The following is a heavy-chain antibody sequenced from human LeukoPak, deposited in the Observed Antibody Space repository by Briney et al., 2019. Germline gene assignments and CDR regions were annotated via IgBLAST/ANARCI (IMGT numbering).Heavy chain of an antibody. V-gene: IGHV1-18*01. CDR3: ARVTALYYYMDV. J-gene: IGHJ6*03. CDR1: GYTFTSYG. Sequence: GASVKVSCKASGYTFTSYGISWVRQAPGQGLEWMGWISTYKGNTNYAQKLQGRVTMTTDTSTSTVYMELRSLRSDDTAVYYCARVTALYYYMDVWGEGTTVTVSS. CDR2: ISTYKGNT.